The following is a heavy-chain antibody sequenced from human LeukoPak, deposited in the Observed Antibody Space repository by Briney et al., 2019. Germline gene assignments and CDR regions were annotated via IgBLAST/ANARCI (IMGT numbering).Heavy chain of an antibody. J-gene: IGHJ4*02. CDR2: MNPNSGNT. V-gene: IGHV1-8*01. CDR1: GYTFTSYD. Sequence: ASVKVSCKASGYTFTSYDINWVRQATGQGLEWMGWMNPNSGNTGYAQKFQGRVTMTRNTSISTAYMELSSLRSEDTAVYYCARGLTVVGRSHLGYWGQGTLVTVSP. CDR3: ARGLTVVGRSHLGY. D-gene: IGHD7-27*01.